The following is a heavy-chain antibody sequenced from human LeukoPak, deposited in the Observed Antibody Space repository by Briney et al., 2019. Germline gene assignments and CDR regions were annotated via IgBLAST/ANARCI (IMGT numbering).Heavy chain of an antibody. CDR2: IRKDGGAK. J-gene: IGHJ6*02. D-gene: IGHD3-10*01. CDR3: AREDITMIRGVIYYYYGMDV. V-gene: IGHV3-7*01. CDR1: GFPFSTYW. Sequence: GGSLRLSCAASGFPFSTYWMAWVRQAPGRGLDWVANIRKDGGAKFYAASVKGRFIISRDNAKNSLYLQMSSLRAEDTAVYYCAREDITMIRGVIYYYYGMDVWGQGTTVTVSS.